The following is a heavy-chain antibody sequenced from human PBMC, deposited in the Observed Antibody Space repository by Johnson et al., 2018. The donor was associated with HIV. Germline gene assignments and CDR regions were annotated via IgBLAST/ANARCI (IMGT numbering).Heavy chain of an antibody. J-gene: IGHJ3*02. CDR2: IRYDGSNK. D-gene: IGHD2-15*01. V-gene: IGHV3-30*02. CDR3: AREGIWYCSGGSCYGAFDI. Sequence: QMLLVESGGVVAQPGGSLRLSCVASGFTFDDYAMHWVRQAPGKGLEWVAFIRYDGSNKYYADSVKGRFTIPRDNSKNTLYLQMNSLRAEDTAVYYCAREGIWYCSGGSCYGAFDIWGQGTMVTVSS. CDR1: GFTFDDYA.